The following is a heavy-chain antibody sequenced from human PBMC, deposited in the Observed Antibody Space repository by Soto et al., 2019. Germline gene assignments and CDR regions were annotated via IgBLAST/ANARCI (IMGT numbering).Heavy chain of an antibody. CDR2: ISWNSATM. V-gene: IGHV3-9*01. Sequence: EVQLVESGGGLIQPGGSLTLSCAASGFTFDDYVMHWDRQAPGKGLEWVSGISWNSATMGYADSVRGRFIISRDNAKNSLYLQMDSLRAEDTALYYCAKDQGPRDCCITYCSWAVLGMDVWGQGTTVTVSS. J-gene: IGHJ6*01. D-gene: IGHD2-2*01. CDR1: GFTFDDYV. CDR3: AKDQGPRDCCITYCSWAVLGMDV.